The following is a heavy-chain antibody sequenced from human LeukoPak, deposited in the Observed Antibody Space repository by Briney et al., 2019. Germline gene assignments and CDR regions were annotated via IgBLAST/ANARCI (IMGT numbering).Heavy chain of an antibody. CDR3: ARHVVVVGAKSFDY. J-gene: IGHJ4*02. V-gene: IGHV4-39*01. CDR2: IFYSGST. Sequence: PSETLSLTCTVSGGSISSSSYYWGWIRQPPGKGLEWIGSIFYSGSTYYNPSLKSRVTISVDTSKNQFSLKLSSVTAADTAVYYCARHVVVVGAKSFDYWGQGTLVTVSS. D-gene: IGHD1-26*01. CDR1: GGSISSSSYY.